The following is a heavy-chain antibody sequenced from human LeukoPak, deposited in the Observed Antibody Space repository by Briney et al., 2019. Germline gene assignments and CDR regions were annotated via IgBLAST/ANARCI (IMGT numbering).Heavy chain of an antibody. CDR1: GGSISSSNW. CDR2: IYHSGST. V-gene: IGHV4-4*02. CDR3: ARDLRSGSKYYYYYGMDV. J-gene: IGHJ6*02. D-gene: IGHD6-19*01. Sequence: SETLSLTCAVSGGSISSSNWWSWVCQPPGKGLEWIGEIYHSGSTNYNPSLKSRVTISVDKFKNQFSLKLSSVTAADTAVYYCARDLRSGSKYYYYYGMDVWGQGTTVTVSS.